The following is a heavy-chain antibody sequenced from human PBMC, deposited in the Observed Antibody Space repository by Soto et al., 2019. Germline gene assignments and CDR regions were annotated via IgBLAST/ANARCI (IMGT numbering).Heavy chain of an antibody. V-gene: IGHV5-10-1*01. D-gene: IGHD3-9*01. CDR3: ATDYDILTGDPYYFDY. CDR2: IDPSDSYT. Sequence: RGESLKISCKGSGYSFTSYWISWVRQMPGKGLEWMGRIDPSDSYTNYSPSFQGHVTISADKSISTAYLQWSSLKASDTAMYYCATDYDILTGDPYYFDYWGQGTLVTVSS. CDR1: GYSFTSYW. J-gene: IGHJ4*02.